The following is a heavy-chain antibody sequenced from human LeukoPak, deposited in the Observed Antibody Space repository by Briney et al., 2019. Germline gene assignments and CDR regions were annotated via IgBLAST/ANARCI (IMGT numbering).Heavy chain of an antibody. D-gene: IGHD6-25*01. V-gene: IGHV1-46*01. CDR3: ARVGSAAATADY. Sequence: ASVKVSCKASGYTFTSYYMHWMRQAPGQGPEWMGIINPRGGSTDYAQTFQGRITMTSDTSTSTVYMELNSLRSDDTAVYLCARVGSAAATADYWGQGTLVTVSS. CDR1: GYTFTSYY. J-gene: IGHJ4*02. CDR2: INPRGGST.